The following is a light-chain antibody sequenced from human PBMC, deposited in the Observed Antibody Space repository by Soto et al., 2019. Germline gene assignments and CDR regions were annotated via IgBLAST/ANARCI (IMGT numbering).Light chain of an antibody. J-gene: IGLJ2*01. V-gene: IGLV1-47*02. Sequence: QSVLTQPHSASASPGQRVTISCSGSDSDVGINFVYWYQQRPGTAPKLLIFTNVQRPSGVPDRFSGSKSGTSASLAISGLRSEDEAYYYCAAWDDSLSGVVFGGGTKRTVL. CDR3: AAWDDSLSGVV. CDR2: TNV. CDR1: DSDVGINF.